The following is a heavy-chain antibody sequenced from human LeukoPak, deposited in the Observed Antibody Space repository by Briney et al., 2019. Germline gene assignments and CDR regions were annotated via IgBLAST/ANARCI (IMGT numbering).Heavy chain of an antibody. J-gene: IGHJ6*02. Sequence: SETLSLTCTVSGGSISSSSYYWGWIRQPPGKGLEWIGSIYYSGSTYYNPSLKSRVTISVDTSKNQFSLKLSSVTAADTAVYYCARPRPLYDILTGYQDRTNYYYYYGMDVRGQGTTVTVSS. V-gene: IGHV4-39*01. CDR1: GGSISSSSYY. CDR3: ARPRPLYDILTGYQDRTNYYYYYGMDV. D-gene: IGHD3-9*01. CDR2: IYYSGST.